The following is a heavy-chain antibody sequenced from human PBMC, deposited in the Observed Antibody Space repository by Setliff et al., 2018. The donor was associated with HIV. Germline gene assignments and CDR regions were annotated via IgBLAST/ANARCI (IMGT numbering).Heavy chain of an antibody. J-gene: IGHJ4*01. CDR3: ARGGGYDRSGYYPFDY. D-gene: IGHD3-22*01. CDR1: GGSLSGYH. Sequence: PSETLSLTCAVYGGSLSGYHWSWIRQSPEKGLEWIGEINHSGSTNYNPSLKSRVTMSVDTSKNQFSLKLSSVTAADTAVYYCARGGGYDRSGYYPFDYWGHGTPVTVSS. V-gene: IGHV4-34*01. CDR2: INHSGST.